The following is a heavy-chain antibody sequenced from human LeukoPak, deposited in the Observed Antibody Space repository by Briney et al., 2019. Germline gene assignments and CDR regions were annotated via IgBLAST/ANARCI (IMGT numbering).Heavy chain of an antibody. CDR3: ARGLFLSGYLDAFDI. CDR1: GFTVNNKY. V-gene: IGHV3-53*01. J-gene: IGHJ3*02. CDR2: IYNEGRT. Sequence: GGSLRLSCAASGFTVNNKYMTWVRQAPGKGLEWVSLIYNEGRTYYADSVKGRCTISRDNLKNVLYLQMNSLKVEDTALYYCARGLFLSGYLDAFDIWGQGTVVTVSS. D-gene: IGHD3-22*01.